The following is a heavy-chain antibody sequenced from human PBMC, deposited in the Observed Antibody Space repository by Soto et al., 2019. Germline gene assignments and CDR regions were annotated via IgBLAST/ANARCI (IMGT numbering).Heavy chain of an antibody. CDR3: AKDMGLGSSTSPNMDV. CDR2: ISWNSGRI. D-gene: IGHD2-2*01. J-gene: IGHJ6*03. CDR1: GFTFDDYA. Sequence: EVQLVESGGGLVQPGRSLRLSCAASGFTFDDYAMHWVRQAPGKSLEWVSGISWNSGRIGYAESVKGRFTISRDNAKNSLYLQMNSLRAEDTALYYCAKDMGLGSSTSPNMDVWGKGTTVTVSS. V-gene: IGHV3-9*01.